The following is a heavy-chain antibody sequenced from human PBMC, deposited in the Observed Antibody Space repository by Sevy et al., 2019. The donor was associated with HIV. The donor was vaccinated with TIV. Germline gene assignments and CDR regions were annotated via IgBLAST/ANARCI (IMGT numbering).Heavy chain of an antibody. CDR1: GFTFSGYS. CDR3: ARGGGGDYYFDYGMDV. D-gene: IGHD2-21*01. J-gene: IGHJ6*02. CDR2: ISYDGSNK. V-gene: IGHV3-30-3*01. Sequence: GGPLRLSCAASGFTFSGYSMHWVRQAPGKGLEWVAVISYDGSNKYYVDSVKGRFTISRDNSKNTLYLQMNSLRAEDTAVYYCARGGGGDYYFDYGMDVWGQGTTVTVSS.